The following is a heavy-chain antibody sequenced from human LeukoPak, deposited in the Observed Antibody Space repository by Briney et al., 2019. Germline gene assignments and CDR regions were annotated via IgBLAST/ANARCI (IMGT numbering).Heavy chain of an antibody. CDR3: ARDKPPPYYYDSSGIFDY. J-gene: IGHJ4*02. D-gene: IGHD3-22*01. Sequence: GGSLRLSCAASGFTFTGYTMHWVRQAPGKGLEWVAVISSDGSSMYYADSVKGRFTISRDNSKNTLYLQMNSLRAEDTAVYYCARDKPPPYYYDSSGIFDYWGQGTLVTVSS. CDR2: ISSDGSSM. V-gene: IGHV3-30-3*01. CDR1: GFTFTGYT.